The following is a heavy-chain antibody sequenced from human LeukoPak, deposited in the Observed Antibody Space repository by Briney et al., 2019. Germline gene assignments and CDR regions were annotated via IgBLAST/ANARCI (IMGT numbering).Heavy chain of an antibody. J-gene: IGHJ6*03. Sequence: SETLSLTCSVSGFSISSGYFWGWIRQPPGKGLEWIGNVYTTGTGSTYYNPSVKSRVTISVDTSKNQFPLKLSSVTAADTAVYYCARGSRQWGSGSYYNSTYYYYYYMDVWGKGTTVTISS. CDR3: ARGSRQWGSGSYYNSTYYYYYYMDV. V-gene: IGHV4-38-2*02. CDR1: GFSISSGYF. CDR2: VYTTGTGST. D-gene: IGHD3-10*01.